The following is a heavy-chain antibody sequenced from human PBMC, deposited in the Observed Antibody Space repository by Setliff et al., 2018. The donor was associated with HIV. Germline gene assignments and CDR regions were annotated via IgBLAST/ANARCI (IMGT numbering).Heavy chain of an antibody. CDR1: GYYFTTFW. CDR2: IYLADSDT. CDR3: VRPLGRSSSQGWFDP. V-gene: IGHV5-51*01. J-gene: IGHJ5*02. Sequence: PGESLKISCKGSGYYFTTFWIAWVRQMPGKGLEWMGIIYLADSDTRYSPSFQGQVTISADKSISTAYLQWSSLKASDTAMYYCVRPLGRSSSQGWFDPWGQGTLVTVSS. D-gene: IGHD6-6*01.